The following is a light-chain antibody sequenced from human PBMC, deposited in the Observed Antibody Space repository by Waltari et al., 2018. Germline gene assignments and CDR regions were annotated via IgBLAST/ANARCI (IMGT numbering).Light chain of an antibody. CDR3: QQSYATSIT. J-gene: IGKJ5*01. CDR2: AAS. V-gene: IGKV1-39*01. Sequence: DIQMTQSPSSLSASVGDRVTITCRARQSINRYLNWYQQKPGKAPRLLIYAASSLQSGVPSRWSGSGSGTDFKLSISSLQPEDFATYYCQQSYATSITFGQGTQLEIK. CDR1: QSINRY.